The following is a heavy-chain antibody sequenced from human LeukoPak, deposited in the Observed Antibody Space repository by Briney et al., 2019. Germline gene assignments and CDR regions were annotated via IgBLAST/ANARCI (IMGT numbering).Heavy chain of an antibody. V-gene: IGHV3-48*03. Sequence: PGGSLRLXCAASGFIYSNYEMNWVRRAPGKGLESVSYISRSGDTIYYADSVKGRFTISRDNARNSLYLQMNSLTAEDTAIYYCARAGGFLEWLFQLDYWGQGTLVTVSS. CDR1: GFIYSNYE. D-gene: IGHD3-3*01. CDR2: ISRSGDTI. CDR3: ARAGGFLEWLFQLDY. J-gene: IGHJ4*02.